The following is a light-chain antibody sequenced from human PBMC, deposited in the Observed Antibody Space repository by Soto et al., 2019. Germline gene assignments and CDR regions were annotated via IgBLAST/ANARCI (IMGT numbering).Light chain of an antibody. CDR3: LLYCGGHYA. J-gene: IGLJ1*01. Sequence: QAVVTQEPSLTVSPGGTVTLTCASSAGAVTSGYFPNWFQQKPGQPPRALIYSTNNRHSWTPARFSGSLLGGKAALTLSGAQPEDEADYYCLLYCGGHYAFGPGTKLTVL. CDR1: AGAVTSGYF. V-gene: IGLV7-43*01. CDR2: STN.